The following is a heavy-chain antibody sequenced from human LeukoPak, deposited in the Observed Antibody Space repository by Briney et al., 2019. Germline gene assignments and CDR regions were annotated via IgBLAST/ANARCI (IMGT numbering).Heavy chain of an antibody. V-gene: IGHV3-23*01. CDR3: AKEAGDNYYGSGNYYLALLFDE. Sequence: PGGSLRLSCAVSGFNVRTNYMSWVRQAPGKGLEWVAALSGSGASTYYAESVKGRFTISRDNSKNTLYLQMNSLRVEDTAVYYCAKEAGDNYYGSGNYYLALLFDEWGQGTLVTVSS. CDR2: LSGSGAST. J-gene: IGHJ4*02. CDR1: GFNVRTNY. D-gene: IGHD3-10*01.